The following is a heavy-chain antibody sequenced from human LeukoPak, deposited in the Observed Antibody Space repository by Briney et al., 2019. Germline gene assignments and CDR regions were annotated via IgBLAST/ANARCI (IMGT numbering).Heavy chain of an antibody. J-gene: IGHJ5*02. CDR3: ARDFKEADP. CDR2: ISTDGSST. Sequence: GGSLRLSCAASGFTFSSYWMHWVRQAPGKGLVWVSRISTDGSSTSYADSVKGRFAISRDNARKTLYLQMNSVRAEDTAVYYCARDFKEADPWGQGTLVTVSS. V-gene: IGHV3-74*01. CDR1: GFTFSSYW.